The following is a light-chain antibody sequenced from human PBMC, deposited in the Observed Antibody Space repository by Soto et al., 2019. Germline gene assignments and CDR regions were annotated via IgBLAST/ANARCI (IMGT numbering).Light chain of an antibody. V-gene: IGLV2-14*01. CDR3: SSYTSSSTPL. CDR1: SSDVGIYNY. Sequence: QSALTQPASVSGSPGQSITISCTGTSSDVGIYNYVSGYQQHPGKAPKLMIYDVSNRPSGLSNRFSGSKSGNTASLTISGLQAEDEADYYCSSYTSSSTPLFGGGTKLTVL. CDR2: DVS. J-gene: IGLJ2*01.